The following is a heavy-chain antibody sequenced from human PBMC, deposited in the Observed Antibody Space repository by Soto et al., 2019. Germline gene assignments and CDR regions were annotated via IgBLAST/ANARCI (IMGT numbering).Heavy chain of an antibody. CDR3: ARDLSVRIAAL. V-gene: IGHV1-69*01. J-gene: IGHJ4*02. D-gene: IGHD6-6*01. CDR2: IIPIFGTA. CDR1: GGTFSSYA. Sequence: QVQLVQSGAEVKKPGSSVKVSCKASGGTFSSYAISWVRQAPGQGLEWMGGIIPIFGTANYAQKFQGRVTITADESTSTAYMGLSGLSSEDTAVYCFARDLSVRIAALWVQGTLVTVSS.